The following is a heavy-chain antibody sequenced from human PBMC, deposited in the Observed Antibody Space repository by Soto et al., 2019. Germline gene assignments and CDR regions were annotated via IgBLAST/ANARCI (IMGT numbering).Heavy chain of an antibody. CDR3: ARGNSSLRGYSYGPAGY. J-gene: IGHJ4*02. V-gene: IGHV4-61*01. CDR1: GGSVSSGSYY. CDR2: IYYSGST. Sequence: SETLSLTCTVSGGSVSSGSYYWSWIRQPPGKGLEWIGYIYYSGSTNYNPSLKSRVTISVDTSKNQFSLKLSSVTAADTAVYYCARGNSSLRGYSYGPAGYWGQGTLVTVSS. D-gene: IGHD5-18*01.